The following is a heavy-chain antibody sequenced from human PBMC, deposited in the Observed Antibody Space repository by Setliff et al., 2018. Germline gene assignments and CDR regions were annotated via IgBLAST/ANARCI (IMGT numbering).Heavy chain of an antibody. D-gene: IGHD2-21*01. CDR3: ARGGDYCGGECYIPPPDSY. J-gene: IGHJ4*02. CDR2: ISSSSSYI. CDR1: GFTFSSYS. V-gene: IGHV3-21*01. Sequence: GGSLRLSCAASGFTFSSYSMNWVRQAPGKGLEWVSSISSSSSYIYYADSVKGRSTISRDNAKNSLYLQMNSLRAEDTAVYYCARGGDYCGGECYIPPPDSYWGQGTLVTVSS.